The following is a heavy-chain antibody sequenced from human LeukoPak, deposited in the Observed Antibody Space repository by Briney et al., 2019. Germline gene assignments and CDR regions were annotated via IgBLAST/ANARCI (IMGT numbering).Heavy chain of an antibody. V-gene: IGHV4-61*01. CDR1: GGSVSSGSYY. CDR2: IYYSGST. Sequence: PSETLSLTCTVSGGSVSSGSYYWSWIRQPPGKGLEWIGYIYYSGSTNYNPSLKSRVTISVDTSKNQFSLKLSSVTAADTAVYYCAGDVAPSFYDFWGGYYANWFDPWGQGTLVTVS. D-gene: IGHD3-3*01. CDR3: AGDVAPSFYDFWGGYYANWFDP. J-gene: IGHJ5*02.